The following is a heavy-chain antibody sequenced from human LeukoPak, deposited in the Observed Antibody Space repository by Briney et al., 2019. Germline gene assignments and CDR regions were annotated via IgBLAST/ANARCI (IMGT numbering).Heavy chain of an antibody. Sequence: ASVKVSCKASGYTVTSYGISWVRQAPGQGLEWMGWISAYNGNTNYAQKLQGRVTMTTDTSTSTAYMELRSLRSDDTAVYYCARDLVPAAMWLGDYYYYYYMDVWGKGTTVTVSS. CDR3: ARDLVPAAMWLGDYYYYYYMDV. D-gene: IGHD2-2*01. V-gene: IGHV1-18*01. CDR1: GYTVTSYG. CDR2: ISAYNGNT. J-gene: IGHJ6*03.